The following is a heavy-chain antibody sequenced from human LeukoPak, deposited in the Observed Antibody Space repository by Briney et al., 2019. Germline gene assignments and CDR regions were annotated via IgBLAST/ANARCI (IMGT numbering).Heavy chain of an antibody. CDR2: ISSSGSTI. CDR3: ARPYCSSTSCYSLTFDY. J-gene: IGHJ4*02. V-gene: IGHV3-11*04. D-gene: IGHD2-2*01. Sequence: PGGSLRLSCVASGFTFSNYAMSWVRQAPGKGLAWVSCISSSGSTIYYADSVKGRFTISRDNAKNSLYLQMNSLRAEDTAVYYCARPYCSSTSCYSLTFDYWGQGTLVTVSS. CDR1: GFTFSNYA.